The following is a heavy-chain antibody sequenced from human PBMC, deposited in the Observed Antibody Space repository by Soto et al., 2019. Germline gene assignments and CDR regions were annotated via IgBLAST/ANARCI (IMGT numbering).Heavy chain of an antibody. J-gene: IGHJ5*02. CDR3: AKDKLGTTWFDP. CDR1: GFTFSSYD. V-gene: IGHV3-23*01. D-gene: IGHD1-7*01. Sequence: GGSLRLSCAASGFTFSSYDMSWVRQAPGKGLEWVSAISGSGGSTYYADSVKGRFTISRDNSKNTLYLQMNSLRAEDTAVYYCAKDKLGTTWFDPWGHGTLVTVSS. CDR2: ISGSGGST.